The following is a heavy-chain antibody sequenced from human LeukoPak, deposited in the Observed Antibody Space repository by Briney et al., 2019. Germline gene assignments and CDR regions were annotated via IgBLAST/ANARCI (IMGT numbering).Heavy chain of an antibody. V-gene: IGHV1-24*01. CDR1: GYTLTELS. D-gene: IGHD6-13*01. CDR3: ATDLDIAAAGTIDY. J-gene: IGHJ4*02. CDR2: FDPEDGET. Sequence: ASVKVSCKVSGYTLTELSMHWVRQAPGKGLEWMGGFDPEDGETIYAQKFQGRVTMTEDTSTDTAYMELSSLRSEDTAVYYCATDLDIAAAGTIDYWGQGTLVTVSS.